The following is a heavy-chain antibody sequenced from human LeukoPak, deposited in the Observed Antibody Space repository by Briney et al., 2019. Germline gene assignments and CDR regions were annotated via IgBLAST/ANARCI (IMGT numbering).Heavy chain of an antibody. D-gene: IGHD3-10*01. V-gene: IGHV3-30*02. J-gene: IGHJ4*02. CDR2: IRYDGSNK. CDR3: AKAGGSGSYFHFDY. CDR1: GFTFSSYG. Sequence: GGSLRLSCAASGFTFSSYGMHWVRQAPGKGLEWVAFIRYDGSNKYYADSVKGRFTISRDNSKNTLYLQMNSLRAEDTAVYYCAKAGGSGSYFHFDYWGQGTLVTVSS.